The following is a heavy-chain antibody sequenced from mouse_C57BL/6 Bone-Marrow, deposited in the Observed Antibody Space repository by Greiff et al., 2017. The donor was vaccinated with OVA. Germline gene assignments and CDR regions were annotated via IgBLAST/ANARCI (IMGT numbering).Heavy chain of an antibody. D-gene: IGHD2-5*01. V-gene: IGHV1-59*01. J-gene: IGHJ4*01. Sequence: LVESGAELVRPGPSVKLSCKASGYTFTSYWMHWVKQRPGQGLEWIGVIDPSDSYTNYNQKFKGKATLTVDTSSSTAYMQLSSLTSEDSAVYYCARGDYSNYEGDAMDYWGQGTSVTVSS. CDR2: IDPSDSYT. CDR3: ARGDYSNYEGDAMDY. CDR1: GYTFTSYW.